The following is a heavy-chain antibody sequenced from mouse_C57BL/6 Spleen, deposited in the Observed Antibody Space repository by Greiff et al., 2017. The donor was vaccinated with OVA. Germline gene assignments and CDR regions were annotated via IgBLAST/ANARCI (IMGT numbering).Heavy chain of an antibody. CDR1: GYTFTGYW. Sequence: VQLQQSGAELMKPGASVKLSCKATGYTFTGYWIEWVKQRPGHGLEWIGEILPGSGSTNYNEKFKGKATFTADTSSNTAYMQLSSLTTEDSAIYYCARRGHYYGSSRYYYAMDYWGQGTSVTVSS. J-gene: IGHJ4*01. CDR2: ILPGSGST. V-gene: IGHV1-9*01. CDR3: ARRGHYYGSSRYYYAMDY. D-gene: IGHD1-1*01.